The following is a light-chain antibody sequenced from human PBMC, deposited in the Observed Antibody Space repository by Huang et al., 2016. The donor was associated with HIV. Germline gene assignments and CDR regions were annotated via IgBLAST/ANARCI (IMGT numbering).Light chain of an antibody. J-gene: IGKJ2*01. V-gene: IGKV1-27*01. CDR2: AAS. CDR3: QKYNSAPYT. Sequence: DIHMTQSPSSLSSSVGERSTIPCRATQDIRNYLAWYQQKPGTAPKLLISAASTLQSGVPARFSGSGSGTDFTLTIGSLQPEDVATYYCQKYNSAPYTFGQGTKLEIK. CDR1: QDIRNY.